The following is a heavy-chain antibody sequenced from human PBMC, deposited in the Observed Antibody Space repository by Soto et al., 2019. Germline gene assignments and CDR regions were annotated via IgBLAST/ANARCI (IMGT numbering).Heavy chain of an antibody. D-gene: IGHD3-10*01. CDR2: VHHSWGS. CDR3: ARQGFGALHGLGDV. V-gene: IGHV4-59*08. J-gene: IGHJ6*02. Sequence: QVQLQESGPGLVKPSETLSLSCTVSGGSISSYSWSWIRQPPGKGLEWIGYVHHSWGSTYNPSLQSRAAISLDASKSQFSLTLTPVPAPDTAVYNCARQGFGALHGLGDVWCQGTTVTVSS. CDR1: GGSISSYS.